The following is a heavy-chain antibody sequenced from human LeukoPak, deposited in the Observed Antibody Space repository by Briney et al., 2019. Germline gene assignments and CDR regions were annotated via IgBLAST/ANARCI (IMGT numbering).Heavy chain of an antibody. V-gene: IGHV3-48*03. CDR1: GFSLSRYE. CDR3: ARVKDGSGWYGGDAFDI. D-gene: IGHD6-19*01. J-gene: IGHJ3*02. CDR2: ISSSGSTI. Sequence: PGGSLRLSCAGSGFSLSRYEMNWVRQAPGKGLEGVSYISSSGSTIYYADSVKGRFTISRDNAKNSLYLQMNSLRAEDTAVYYCARVKDGSGWYGGDAFDIWGQGTMVTVSS.